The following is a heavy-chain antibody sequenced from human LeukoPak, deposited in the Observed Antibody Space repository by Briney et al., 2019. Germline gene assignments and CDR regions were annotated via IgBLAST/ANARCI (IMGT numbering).Heavy chain of an antibody. CDR1: VFTLTSSA. CDR2: IVVGSGNT. CDR3: AADYYYGSGSSSYMDV. V-gene: IGHV1-58*01. J-gene: IGHJ6*03. Sequence: SSVKVSCKASVFTLTSSAVQWVRHARGQRLEWIGCIVVGSGNTNYAQKFQERVTITRDISTSTAYMELSSLRSEDTAVYYCAADYYYGSGSSSYMDVWGKGTTVTVSS. D-gene: IGHD3-10*01.